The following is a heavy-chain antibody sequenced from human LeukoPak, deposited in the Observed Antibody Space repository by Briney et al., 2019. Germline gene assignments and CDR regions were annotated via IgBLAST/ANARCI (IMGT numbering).Heavy chain of an antibody. J-gene: IGHJ3*02. CDR2: IYHSGST. V-gene: IGHV4-38-2*01. Sequence: SETLSLTCAVSGYSISSGYYWGWIRQPPGKGLEWLGSIYHSGSTHYNPSLKSRVTISVDTSKNQFSLKLSSVTAADTAVYYCARHAASGYSLDAFDIWGQGTMVTVSS. CDR3: ARHAASGYSLDAFDI. D-gene: IGHD3-22*01. CDR1: GYSISSGYY.